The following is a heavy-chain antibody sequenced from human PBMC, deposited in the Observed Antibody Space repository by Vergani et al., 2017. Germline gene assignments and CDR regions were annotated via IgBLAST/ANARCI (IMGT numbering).Heavy chain of an antibody. CDR3: ASTKGYCSSTSCYLYGMDV. CDR1: GGSISSYY. V-gene: IGHV4-59*01. J-gene: IGHJ6*02. Sequence: QVQLQESGPGLVKPSETLSLTCTVSGGSISSYYWSWIRQPPGKGLEWIGYIYYSGSTNYNPSLKSRVTISVDTSKNQFSLKLSSVTAADTAVYYCASTKGYCSSTSCYLYGMDVWGQGTTVIVSS. D-gene: IGHD2-2*01. CDR2: IYYSGST.